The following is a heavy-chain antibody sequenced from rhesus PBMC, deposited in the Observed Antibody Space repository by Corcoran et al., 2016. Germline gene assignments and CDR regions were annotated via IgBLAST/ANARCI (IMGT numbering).Heavy chain of an antibody. CDR1: GYSISSNY. D-gene: IGHD5-24*01. J-gene: IGHJ4*01. CDR2: SYGSEMELIWSVYVTSGAT. Sequence: QVQLQESGPGLVKPSETLSLTCAVSGYSISSNYWSWLRQPPGMGLEWIGYSYGSEMELIWSVYVTSGATHYNPPLNSRVTISTDTSKNQFSLKLSSVTAADTAVYYCARETVGTLDYWGQGVLVTVSS. CDR3: ARETVGTLDY. V-gene: IGHV4-160*01.